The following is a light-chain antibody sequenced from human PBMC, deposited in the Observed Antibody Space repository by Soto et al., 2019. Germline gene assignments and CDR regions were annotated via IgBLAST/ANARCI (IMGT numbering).Light chain of an antibody. CDR2: EVT. Sequence: QSALTQPASVSGSPGQSITISCTGTSSDVGGYNYVSWYQQHPGKAPKLMIYEVTNRPPGVSNRFSASKSGNTASLTISGLQAEDEADYYCNSYTTSSTLVFGGGTKLTVL. V-gene: IGLV2-14*01. CDR3: NSYTTSSTLV. J-gene: IGLJ2*01. CDR1: SSDVGGYNY.